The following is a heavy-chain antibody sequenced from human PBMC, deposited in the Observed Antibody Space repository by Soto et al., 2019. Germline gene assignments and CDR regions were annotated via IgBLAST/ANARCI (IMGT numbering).Heavy chain of an antibody. CDR2: ISYDGSNE. CDR3: ATDRGHSDFWIGYPTGWFDP. CDR1: GFTFSGNV. D-gene: IGHD3-3*01. Sequence: SLRLSCSASGFTFSGNVMHLVREAPGKGLGLVAVISYDGSNEYSPDSVKGRFTISRDNSNSTLTLQLNFLKPEDTVVDDGATDRGHSDFWIGYPTGWFDPWGQGTLVTVSS. V-gene: IGHV3-30-3*01. J-gene: IGHJ5*02.